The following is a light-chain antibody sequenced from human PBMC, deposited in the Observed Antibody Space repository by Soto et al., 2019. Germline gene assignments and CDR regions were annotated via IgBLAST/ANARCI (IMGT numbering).Light chain of an antibody. J-gene: IGKJ2*01. CDR3: QQSYSAPRT. CDR2: GAS. Sequence: DIQMTQSPSSLPASVGDRISITCRASQSIGTYLSWYQQKPGKAPKLLIYGASNLQSGVPSRFSGSGSETGFTLTISSLQPEDFAPYYCQQSYSAPRTFGQGTKVEIK. CDR1: QSIGTY. V-gene: IGKV1-39*01.